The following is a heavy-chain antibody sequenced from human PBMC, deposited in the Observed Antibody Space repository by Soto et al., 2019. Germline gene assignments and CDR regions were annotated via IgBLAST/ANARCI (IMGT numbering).Heavy chain of an antibody. J-gene: IGHJ3*02. CDR2: INPDNGVT. D-gene: IGHD6-19*01. Sequence: QVPLVQSGAEVKKPGASVKVSCKASGYTFTAHYIHWVRQAPGQGLEWMGWINPDNGVTNYAQKFQGTVTMTRDTSISTAYIELSRLRSDDTAVYYCARRYSSGSDGAFDIWGQGTMVTVSS. CDR1: GYTFTAHY. V-gene: IGHV1-2*02. CDR3: ARRYSSGSDGAFDI.